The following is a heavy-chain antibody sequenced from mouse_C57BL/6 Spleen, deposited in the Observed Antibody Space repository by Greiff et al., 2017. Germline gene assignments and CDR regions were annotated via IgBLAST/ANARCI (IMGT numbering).Heavy chain of an antibody. J-gene: IGHJ1*03. CDR2: INPNYGTT. D-gene: IGHD3-1*01. Sequence: EVQLQQSGPELVQPGASVKISCKASGYSFTDYNMNWVKQSNGKSLEWIGVINPNYGTTSYNQKFKGKATLTVDQSASTAYMQLNSLTSEDSAVYYCAREGLHGGYFDVWGTGTTVTVSS. CDR3: AREGLHGGYFDV. V-gene: IGHV1-39*01. CDR1: GYSFTDYN.